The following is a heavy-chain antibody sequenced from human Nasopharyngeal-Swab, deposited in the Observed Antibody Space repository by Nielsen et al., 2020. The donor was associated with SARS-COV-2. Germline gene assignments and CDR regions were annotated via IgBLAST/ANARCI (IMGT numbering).Heavy chain of an antibody. J-gene: IGHJ6*03. CDR3: AKDGEAFYYYYYYTDV. D-gene: IGHD2/OR15-2a*01. V-gene: IGHV3-30*18. CDR1: GFTFSNYG. Sequence: GGSLRLSCAASGFTFSNYGMHWVRQAPGKGLEWVAVISYHGSYKYYADSVKGRFTISRDNSKNTLYLQMNSLRAEDTAVFYCAKDGEAFYYYYYYTDVWGKGTTVTVSS. CDR2: ISYHGSYK.